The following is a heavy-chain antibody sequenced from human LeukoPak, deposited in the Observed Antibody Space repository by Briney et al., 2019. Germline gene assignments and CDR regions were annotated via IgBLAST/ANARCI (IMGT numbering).Heavy chain of an antibody. CDR1: GGSISSSNW. J-gene: IGHJ6*02. V-gene: IGHV4-4*02. Sequence: SETLSLTCAVSGGSISSSNWWSWVRQPPGKGLEWIGEIYHSGSTNYNPSLKSRVTISVDKSKNQFSLKLSSVTAADTAVYYCARAVTPYYYGMDVWGQGTTVTVS. CDR3: ARAVTPYYYGMDV. D-gene: IGHD4-17*01. CDR2: IYHSGST.